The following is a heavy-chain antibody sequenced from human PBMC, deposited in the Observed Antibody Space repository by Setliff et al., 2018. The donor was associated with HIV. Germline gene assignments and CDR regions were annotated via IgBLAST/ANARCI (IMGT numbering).Heavy chain of an antibody. J-gene: IGHJ6*03. CDR3: ARVPQDTYNYPFSYSYYMDV. Sequence: ASVKVSCKTSGYPFTKYGIIWVRQAPGQGLEWVGLISAFSGNTNSAQKVQGRVTMTTDTSTTTAYMELGSLRSEDTAVYYCARVPQDTYNYPFSYSYYMDVWGKGTTVTVSS. CDR2: ISAFSGNT. CDR1: GYPFTKYG. V-gene: IGHV1-18*01. D-gene: IGHD3-16*01.